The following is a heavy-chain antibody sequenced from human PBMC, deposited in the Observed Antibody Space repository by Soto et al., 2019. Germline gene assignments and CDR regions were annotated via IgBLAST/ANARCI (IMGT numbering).Heavy chain of an antibody. J-gene: IGHJ4*02. Sequence: QITLKESGPTLVEPTEALALTCSFSGFSLTTSPKRVGGFLQPPGKALRRLVVIYWDDDKRYNPSLNNRITITKYTTRNEVALTMTDMEPEDTGAYFCADCFGGSGWNDGYFDFWGQGILVTVS. CDR2: IYWDDDK. D-gene: IGHD1-1*01. V-gene: IGHV2-5*02. CDR1: GFSLTTSPKR. CDR3: ADCFGGSGWNDGYFDF.